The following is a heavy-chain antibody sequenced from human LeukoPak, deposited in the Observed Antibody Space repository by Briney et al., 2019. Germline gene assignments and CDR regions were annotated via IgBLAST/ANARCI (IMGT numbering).Heavy chain of an antibody. J-gene: IGHJ6*02. D-gene: IGHD4-23*01. V-gene: IGHV4-34*01. CDR3: ARGLSFTVVSYYYYGMDV. CDR2: INHSGST. Sequence: PSETLSLTCTVYGGSFSGCYWSWIRQPPGKGLEWIGEINHSGSTNYNPSLKSRVTISVDTSKNQFPLKLSSVTAADTAVYYCARGLSFTVVSYYYYGMDVWGQGTTVTVSS. CDR1: GGSFSGCY.